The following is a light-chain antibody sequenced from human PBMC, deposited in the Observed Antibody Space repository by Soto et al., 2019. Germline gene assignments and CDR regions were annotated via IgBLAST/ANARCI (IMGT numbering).Light chain of an antibody. V-gene: IGKV3-20*01. CDR1: QSVSSSD. Sequence: EIVLTQSPGTLSLSPGERATLSCRASQSVSSSDLAWYQQKPGQAPRLLIYGASSRATGIPARFSGSGSGTDFTLTISRLEPEDFAVYYCQQYGSPPPITFGQGTRLEI. CDR3: QQYGSPPPIT. J-gene: IGKJ5*01. CDR2: GAS.